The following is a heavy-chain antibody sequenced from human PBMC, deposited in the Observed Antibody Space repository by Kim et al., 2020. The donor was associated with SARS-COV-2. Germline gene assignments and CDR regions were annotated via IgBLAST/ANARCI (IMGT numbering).Heavy chain of an antibody. Sequence: GGSLRLSCTASGFTFGDYAMSWVRQAPGKGLEWVGFIRSKAYGGTTEYAASVKGRFTISRDDSKSIAYLQMNSLKTEDTAVYYCTRDHLAAAGIPYYYYGMDVWGQGTTVTVSS. CDR3: TRDHLAAAGIPYYYYGMDV. V-gene: IGHV3-49*04. J-gene: IGHJ6*02. CDR1: GFTFGDYA. CDR2: IRSKAYGGTT. D-gene: IGHD6-13*01.